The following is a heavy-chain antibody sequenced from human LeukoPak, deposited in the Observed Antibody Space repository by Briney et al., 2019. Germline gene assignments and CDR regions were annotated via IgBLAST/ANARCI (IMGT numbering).Heavy chain of an antibody. Sequence: ASVMVSCKASGGTFGSYVINWVRQAPGQGLEWMGGIIPMFDTTYYAQKFQGRVTITADKSTTTAYMEVSSLRSEDTAVYYCAIVGWRSPYAFDIWGQGTMVTVSS. CDR1: GGTFGSYV. V-gene: IGHV1-69*06. J-gene: IGHJ3*02. D-gene: IGHD3-10*01. CDR3: AIVGWRSPYAFDI. CDR2: IIPMFDTT.